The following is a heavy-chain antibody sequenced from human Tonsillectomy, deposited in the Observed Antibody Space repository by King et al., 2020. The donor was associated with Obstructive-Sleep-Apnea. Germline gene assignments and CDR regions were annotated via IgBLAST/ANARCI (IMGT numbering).Heavy chain of an antibody. Sequence: QLQESGPGLVKPSETLSLTCTVSGGSISSYYWSWIRQPPGKGLEWIGYIYYSGSTNYNPSLKSRVTISVDTSKNQFSLKLSSVTAADTVVYYCARFGGKDILTSYYKYWYFDLWGRGTLVTVSS. CDR2: IYYSGST. CDR1: GGSISSYY. V-gene: IGHV4-59*01. J-gene: IGHJ2*01. D-gene: IGHD3-9*01. CDR3: ARFGGKDILTSYYKYWYFDL.